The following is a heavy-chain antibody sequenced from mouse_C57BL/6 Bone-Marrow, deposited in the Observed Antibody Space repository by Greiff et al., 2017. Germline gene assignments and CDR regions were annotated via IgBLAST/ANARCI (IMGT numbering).Heavy chain of an antibody. CDR2: IYPGSGST. D-gene: IGHD6-2*01. V-gene: IGHV1-55*01. CDR3: ARSLPNYFDY. CDR1: GYTFTSYW. Sequence: VQLQQPEAELVKPGASVKMSCKASGYTFTSYWITWVKQRPGQGLEWIGDIYPGSGSTNYIEKFKSKATLTVDTSSSTAYMQLSSLTSEDSAVYYCARSLPNYFDYWGQGTTLTVSS. J-gene: IGHJ2*01.